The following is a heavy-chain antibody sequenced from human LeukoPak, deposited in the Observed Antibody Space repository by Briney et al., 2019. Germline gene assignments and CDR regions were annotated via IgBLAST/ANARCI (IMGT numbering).Heavy chain of an antibody. J-gene: IGHJ4*02. Sequence: GGSLRLSCAASGFTFSNYYITWVRQAPGKGLEWVANIKEDGTGKYYVDSVKGRFTISRDNAKSSLYLQMNSLRAEDTAIYYCARDTAPDTYSGSCYESGGLDYWGQGTLVTVSS. CDR2: IKEDGTGK. CDR1: GFTFSNYY. D-gene: IGHD1-26*01. V-gene: IGHV3-7*01. CDR3: ARDTAPDTYSGSCYESGGLDY.